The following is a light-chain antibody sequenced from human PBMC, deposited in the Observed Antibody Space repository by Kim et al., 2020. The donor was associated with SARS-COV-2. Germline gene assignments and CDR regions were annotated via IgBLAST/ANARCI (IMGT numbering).Light chain of an antibody. J-gene: IGLJ2*01. CDR2: DVS. Sequence: GPSVTITCPGTSSDFGGYNYVSWYQQPPGQAPNLMIYDVSRRPSGVPDRFSGSKSGNTASLTISGLPAEDEADYYCCSYAGNYGVVFGGGTQVTVL. CDR1: SSDFGGYNY. CDR3: CSYAGNYGVV. V-gene: IGLV2-11*01.